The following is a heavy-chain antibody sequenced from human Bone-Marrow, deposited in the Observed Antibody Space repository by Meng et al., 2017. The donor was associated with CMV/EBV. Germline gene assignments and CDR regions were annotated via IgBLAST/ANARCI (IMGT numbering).Heavy chain of an antibody. CDR3: ARSCPNCIAAAGTLLYAFDI. V-gene: IGHV1-69*05. J-gene: IGHJ3*02. Sequence: SVKVSCKASGGTFSSYAISWVRQAPGQGLEWMGGIIPIFGTANYAQKFQGRVTITTDESTSTAYMELSSLRSEDTAVYYCARSCPNCIAAAGTLLYAFDIWGQGTMVTVS. CDR1: GGTFSSYA. CDR2: IIPIFGTA. D-gene: IGHD6-13*01.